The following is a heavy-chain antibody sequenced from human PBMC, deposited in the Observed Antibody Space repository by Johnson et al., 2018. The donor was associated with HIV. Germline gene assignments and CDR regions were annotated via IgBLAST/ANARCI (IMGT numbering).Heavy chain of an antibody. CDR1: GFTFSNAW. D-gene: IGHD6-13*01. J-gene: IGHJ3*02. CDR2: IKSQTDGGTP. V-gene: IGHV3-15*01. CDR3: ARVPSAAAGSRGGAFDI. Sequence: VQLVESGGGLVKPGGSLRLSCAASGFTFSNAWMSWVRQAPGKGLAWAGRIKSQTDGGTPAYAAPVKGSFPISRDDSKNTLYLQMNSLRAEDTAVYYCARVPSAAAGSRGGAFDIWGQGTMVTVSS.